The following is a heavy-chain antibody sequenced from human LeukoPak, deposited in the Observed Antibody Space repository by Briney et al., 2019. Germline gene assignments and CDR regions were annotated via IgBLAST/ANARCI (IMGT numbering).Heavy chain of an antibody. J-gene: IGHJ4*02. CDR1: GHTFTTFF. Sequence: ASVKISCKASGHTFTTFFMHWVRHAPGQGREGMGMINPSGDSTRYAQKFQGRVNMTRDRSRRTVYMELSSLRSEDTAFYYCAKAERVATSGLDDWGQGTLVTVSS. V-gene: IGHV1-46*01. CDR3: AKAERVATSGLDD. D-gene: IGHD5-12*01. CDR2: INPSGDST.